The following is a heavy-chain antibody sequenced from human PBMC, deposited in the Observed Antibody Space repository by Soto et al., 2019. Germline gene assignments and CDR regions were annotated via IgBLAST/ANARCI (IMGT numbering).Heavy chain of an antibody. CDR2: IYWDDDK. CDR1: GFSLSTSGVG. V-gene: IGHV2-5*02. CDR3: AHSPDPPNRYDP. Sequence: QITLKESGPTLVKPTQTLTLTCTFSGFSLSTSGVGVGWIRQPPGKALEWLALIYWDDDKRYSPSLKSRLIIIKHTYKNHIVLTITKIDPVDTATYYCAHSPDPPNRYDPWGQETLVTVSS. J-gene: IGHJ5*02.